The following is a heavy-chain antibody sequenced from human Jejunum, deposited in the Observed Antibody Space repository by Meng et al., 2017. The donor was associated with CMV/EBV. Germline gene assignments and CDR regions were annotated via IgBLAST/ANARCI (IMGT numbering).Heavy chain of an antibody. CDR1: GYSFTNYG. Sequence: QAQLVQWGGGVKKPGASVKVSCKASGYSFTNYGSTWVRQAPGQGLEWMGWINAYNGDTNYAQTLQGRVTMTTDTSTSTAYMELRSLRSDDTAVYYCARASRVLGGFDYWGQGTLVTVS. CDR2: INAYNGDT. J-gene: IGHJ4*02. D-gene: IGHD3-16*01. V-gene: IGHV1-18*01. CDR3: ARASRVLGGFDY.